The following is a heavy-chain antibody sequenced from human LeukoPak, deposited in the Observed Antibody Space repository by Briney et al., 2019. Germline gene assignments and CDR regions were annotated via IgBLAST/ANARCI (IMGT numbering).Heavy chain of an antibody. V-gene: IGHV3-21*04. CDR2: ISSSSSYI. Sequence: GGSLRLSCAASGFTFSSYSMNWVRQAPGKGLEWVSSISSSSSYIYYADSVKGRFTISRDNAKNSLYLQMNSLRAEDTTVYYCARFLTPEYSSSLYYYMDVWGKGTTVTVSS. J-gene: IGHJ6*03. D-gene: IGHD6-13*01. CDR1: GFTFSSYS. CDR3: ARFLTPEYSSSLYYYMDV.